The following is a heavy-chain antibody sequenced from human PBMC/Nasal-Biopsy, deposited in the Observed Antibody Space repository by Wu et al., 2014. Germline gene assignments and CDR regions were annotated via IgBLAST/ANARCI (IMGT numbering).Heavy chain of an antibody. Sequence: TLSLTCTVSGGSITASYWSWIRQSPERGLEWLAHINKMGGTNYNPSLHSRATISLDTSRSQFSLELRSVTAADAAVYYCARDGYDYDNSGLPDSWGQGTLVTVSS. V-gene: IGHV4-59*01. CDR2: INKMGGT. CDR1: GGSITASY. CDR3: ARDGYDYDNSGLPDS. D-gene: IGHD3-22*01. J-gene: IGHJ4*02.